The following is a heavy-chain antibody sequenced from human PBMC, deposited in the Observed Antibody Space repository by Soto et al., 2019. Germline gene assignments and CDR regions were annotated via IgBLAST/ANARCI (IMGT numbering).Heavy chain of an antibody. CDR3: ARDRIEDIVVVPAAITLDYYYGMDV. D-gene: IGHD2-2*02. CDR2: ISSSSSYI. V-gene: IGHV3-21*01. CDR1: GFTFSSYS. J-gene: IGHJ6*02. Sequence: EVQLVESGGGLVKPGGSLRLSCAASGFTFSSYSMNWVRQAPGKGLEWVSSISSSSSYIYYADSVKGRFTISRDNAKNSLYLQMNSLRAEDTAVYYCARDRIEDIVVVPAAITLDYYYGMDVWGQGTTVTVSS.